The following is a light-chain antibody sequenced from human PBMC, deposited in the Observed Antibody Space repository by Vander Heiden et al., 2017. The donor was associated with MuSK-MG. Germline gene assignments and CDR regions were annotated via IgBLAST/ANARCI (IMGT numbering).Light chain of an antibody. Sequence: SYVLTQPPSVSVAPGQTAKVPCGGHEIGHKSVYWYQQKAGQAPLLVVYDDNVRPSGIPERFSGSNSGNTATLIIHRVEAGDEADYFCQVWDGTGDHYVFGAGTKITVL. V-gene: IGLV3-21*02. CDR3: QVWDGTGDHYV. CDR2: DDN. CDR1: EIGHKS. J-gene: IGLJ1*01.